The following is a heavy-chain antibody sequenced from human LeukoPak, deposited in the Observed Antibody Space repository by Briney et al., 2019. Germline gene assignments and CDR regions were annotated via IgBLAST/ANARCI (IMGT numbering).Heavy chain of an antibody. CDR1: GGTFSSYA. V-gene: IGHV1-69*13. Sequence: SMKVSCKASGGTFSSYAISWVRQAPGQGLEWMGGIIPIFGTANYAQKFQGRVTITADESTSTAYMELSSLRSEDTAVYYCARDKDIVVVPAAMPSNPYGMDVWGQGTTVTVSS. CDR2: IIPIFGTA. J-gene: IGHJ6*02. CDR3: ARDKDIVVVPAAMPSNPYGMDV. D-gene: IGHD2-2*01.